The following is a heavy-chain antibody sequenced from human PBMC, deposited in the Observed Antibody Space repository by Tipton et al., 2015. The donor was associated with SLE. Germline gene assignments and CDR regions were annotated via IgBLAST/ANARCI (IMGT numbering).Heavy chain of an antibody. CDR1: GGYANVNY. J-gene: IGHJ4*02. CDR3: ARMYAHIWESYPYYFDF. CDR2: VNDSGST. D-gene: IGHD3-16*02. Sequence: TLSLTCYVYGGYANVNYWSWIRQPPGKGLEWIGEVNDSGSTNYNPSLKSRVTISVDTSKNQFHLKLTSVTAADTAVYYCARMYAHIWESYPYYFDFWGQGALVSVSS. V-gene: IGHV4-34*01.